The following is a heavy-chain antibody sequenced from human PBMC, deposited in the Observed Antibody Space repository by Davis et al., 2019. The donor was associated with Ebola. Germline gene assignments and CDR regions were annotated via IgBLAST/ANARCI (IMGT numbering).Heavy chain of an antibody. CDR3: ARSFFNYDSSGYALIPFDY. D-gene: IGHD3-22*01. J-gene: IGHJ4*02. CDR2: ISSSSSTI. CDR1: GFTFSSYS. V-gene: IGHV3-48*04. Sequence: GESLKISCAASGFTFSSYSMNWVRQAPGKGLEWVSYISSSSSTIYYADSVKGRFTISRDNAKNSLYLQMNSLRAEDTAVYYCARSFFNYDSSGYALIPFDYWGQGTLVTVSS.